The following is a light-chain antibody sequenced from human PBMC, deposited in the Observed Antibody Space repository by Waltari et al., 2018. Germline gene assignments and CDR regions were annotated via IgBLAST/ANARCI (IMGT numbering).Light chain of an antibody. CDR1: QGIDTY. V-gene: IGKV1-33*01. CDR2: DAS. J-gene: IGKJ1*01. CDR3: QHYANFPPWT. Sequence: DIQMTQSPSSLSASVGDRLTITCRASQGIDTYLNWFQQNPGKAPKLLIYDASRLGTGVPSRFSGTGSGTYFTFTINNLQPEDLATYFCQHYANFPPWTFGQGTKGNI.